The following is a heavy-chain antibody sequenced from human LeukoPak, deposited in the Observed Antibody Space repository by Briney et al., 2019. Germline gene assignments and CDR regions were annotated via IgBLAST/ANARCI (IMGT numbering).Heavy chain of an antibody. CDR3: ATGSHVRVYDSNPYYGHY. V-gene: IGHV1-18*01. CDR1: GYTFTSYG. J-gene: IGHJ4*02. Sequence: SVKVSCKASGYTFTSYGISWVRQAPGRGLEWMGGISAYNGNTNYAQKFQGRVTMTRDMSTSTVYMELSSLRSEDTTLYYCATGSHVRVYDSNPYYGHYWGQGTLVTVSS. D-gene: IGHD3-22*01. CDR2: ISAYNGNT.